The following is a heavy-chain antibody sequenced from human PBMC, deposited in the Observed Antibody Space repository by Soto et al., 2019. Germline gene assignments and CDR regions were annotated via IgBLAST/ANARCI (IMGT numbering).Heavy chain of an antibody. CDR2: ISSGSKTI. V-gene: IGHV3-48*02. D-gene: IGHD1-26*01. Sequence: GGSLRLSCAASGFTFSSYSVKWVRQAPGKGLEWVSYISSGSKTIFYADSVKGRFTVSRDNAKNSQYLQMNSLRDEDTAVYYCAREDILGARSFDYWGQGTLVTVSS. J-gene: IGHJ4*02. CDR3: AREDILGARSFDY. CDR1: GFTFSSYS.